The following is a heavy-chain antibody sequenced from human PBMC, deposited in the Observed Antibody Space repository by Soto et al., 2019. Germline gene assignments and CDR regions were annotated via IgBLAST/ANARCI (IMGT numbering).Heavy chain of an antibody. V-gene: IGHV4-4*02. CDR3: ARDPSCSGGSCYSFDY. CDR2: SYHSGST. CDR1: GGSISSSNW. D-gene: IGHD2-15*01. Sequence: QVQLQESGPGLVKPSGTLSLTCAVSGGSISSSNWWSWVRQPPGKGLEGIGESYHSGSTNYNPSLKSRVTISVDKSKNQVSLKLSSVTAADTAVYYCARDPSCSGGSCYSFDYWGQGTLVTVSS. J-gene: IGHJ4*02.